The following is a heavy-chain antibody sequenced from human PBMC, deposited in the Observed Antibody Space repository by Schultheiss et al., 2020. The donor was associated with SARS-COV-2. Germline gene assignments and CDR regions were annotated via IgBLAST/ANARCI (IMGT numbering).Heavy chain of an antibody. D-gene: IGHD3-22*01. J-gene: IGHJ5*02. V-gene: IGHV4-38-2*01. CDR2: IYHSGST. CDR1: GYSISSGYY. Sequence: SQTLSLTCAVSGYSISSGYYWGWIRQPPGKGLEWIGSIYHSGSTYYNPSLKSRVTISVDTSKNQFSLKLSSVTAADTAVYYCARVAYYYDSSGYYDNWFDPWGQGTLVTVSS. CDR3: ARVAYYYDSSGYYDNWFDP.